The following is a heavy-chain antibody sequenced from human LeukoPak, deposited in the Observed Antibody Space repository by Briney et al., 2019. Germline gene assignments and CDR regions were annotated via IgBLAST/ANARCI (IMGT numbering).Heavy chain of an antibody. Sequence: PSETLSLTCIVSGGSISGYYWSWIRQPAGKGLEWIGHMDTSGHTNYNSSLMSRVTMSVDTSKNQFSLRLTSVTAVDTAVYYCARHWSHSVAQFGRSYWFDPWGQGTLVTVSS. D-gene: IGHD2-15*01. V-gene: IGHV4-4*07. CDR2: MDTSGHT. CDR1: GGSISGYY. CDR3: ARHWSHSVAQFGRSYWFDP. J-gene: IGHJ5*02.